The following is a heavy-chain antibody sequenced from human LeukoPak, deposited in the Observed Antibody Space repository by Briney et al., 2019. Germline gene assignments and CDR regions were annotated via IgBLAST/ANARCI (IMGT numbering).Heavy chain of an antibody. CDR3: ARLDRTMVRGVPA. J-gene: IGHJ5*02. Sequence: PSETLSLTCTVSGGSISSSSYYWGWIRQPPGKGLEWIGSIYYSGSTYYNPSLKSRVTISVDTSKNQFSLKLSSVTAADTAVYYCARLDRTMVRGVPAWGQGTLVTVSS. V-gene: IGHV4-39*01. CDR2: IYYSGST. CDR1: GGSISSSSYY. D-gene: IGHD3-10*01.